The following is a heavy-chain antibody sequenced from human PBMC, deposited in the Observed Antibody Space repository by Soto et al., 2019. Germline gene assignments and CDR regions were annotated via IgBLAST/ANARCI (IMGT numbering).Heavy chain of an antibody. Sequence: ASVKVSCKGSGYTFTSYGISCERQAPGQGLEWMGWISAYNGNTNYVQKLQGRVTMTTDTSTSTAYMELRSLRSDDTAVYYCARGGSSSSLYYYYMDVWGKGTTVTVSS. CDR3: ARGGSSSSLYYYYMDV. D-gene: IGHD6-13*01. V-gene: IGHV1-18*01. CDR1: GYTFTSYG. J-gene: IGHJ6*03. CDR2: ISAYNGNT.